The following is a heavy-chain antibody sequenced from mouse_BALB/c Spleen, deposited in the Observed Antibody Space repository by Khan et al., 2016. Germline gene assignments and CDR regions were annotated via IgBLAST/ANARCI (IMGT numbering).Heavy chain of an antibody. CDR3: ARIYYGGAY. D-gene: IGHD2-1*01. Sequence: VQLKQSGADLVKPGASVKLSCTASGFNIKDTYIHWVKQRPEQALEWIGRIDPANGNTEYDPKFQGKATITADISPNTAYLQLSSLTSEDTAVYYNARIYYGGAYWSQGTLVTVSA. CDR1: GFNIKDTY. V-gene: IGHV14-3*02. CDR2: IDPANGNT. J-gene: IGHJ3*01.